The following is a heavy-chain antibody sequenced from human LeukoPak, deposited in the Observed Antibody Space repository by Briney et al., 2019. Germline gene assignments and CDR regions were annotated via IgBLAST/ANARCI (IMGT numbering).Heavy chain of an antibody. CDR3: ARVASSSWYYFDY. CDR1: GYTFTSYG. CDR2: ISAYNGNT. D-gene: IGHD6-13*01. V-gene: IGHV1-18*01. J-gene: IGHJ4*02. Sequence: GASVKVSCKASGYTFTSYGIGWARQAPGQGLEWMGGISAYNGNTNYAQKLQGRVTMTTDTSTSTAYMYLRSLRSDDTAVYYCARVASSSWYYFDYWGQGTLVTVSS.